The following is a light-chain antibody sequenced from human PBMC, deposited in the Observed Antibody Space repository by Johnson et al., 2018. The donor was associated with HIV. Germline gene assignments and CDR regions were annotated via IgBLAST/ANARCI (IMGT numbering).Light chain of an antibody. CDR1: SPNIGINY. CDR3: GTWDNSLNGYV. J-gene: IGLJ1*01. Sequence: QSALTQPPSVSAAPGQKVTISCSGSSPNIGINYVSWYQQLPGTAPKVLIYENNKRPSGIPDRFSGSKSGTSATLGITGLQTGDEADYYCGTWDNSLNGYVFGTGTKVTVL. V-gene: IGLV1-51*01. CDR2: ENN.